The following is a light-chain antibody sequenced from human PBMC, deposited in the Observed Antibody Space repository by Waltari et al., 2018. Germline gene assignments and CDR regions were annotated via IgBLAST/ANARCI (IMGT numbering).Light chain of an antibody. CDR2: SAS. Sequence: DIVLTQSPGTLSLSPGERATLPCGASQTVASNYLAWYQQKPGQAPRLLIHSASSRAPGIPDRFSGSGSGTDFTLTISRLEPEDFAVYHCQQYATSPLTFGGGTKVEIK. CDR3: QQYATSPLT. V-gene: IGKV3-20*01. J-gene: IGKJ4*01. CDR1: QTVASNY.